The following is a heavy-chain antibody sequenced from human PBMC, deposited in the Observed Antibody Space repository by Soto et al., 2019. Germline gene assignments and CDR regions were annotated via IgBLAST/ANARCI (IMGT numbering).Heavy chain of an antibody. CDR1: GFTFSSYG. CDR2: IWYDGSNK. D-gene: IGHD1-26*01. V-gene: IGHV3-33*01. J-gene: IGHJ4*02. Sequence: QVQLVESGGGVVQPGRSLRLSCAASGFTFSSYGMHWVRQAPGKGLEWVAVIWYDGSNKYYADSVKGRFTLSRDNSKNTLYLQMNSLRAADTAVYYCARERPSGSYPFDYWGQGTLVTVSS. CDR3: ARERPSGSYPFDY.